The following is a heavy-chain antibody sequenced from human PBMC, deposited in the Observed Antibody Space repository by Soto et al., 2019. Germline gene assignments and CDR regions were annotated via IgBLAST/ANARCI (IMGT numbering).Heavy chain of an antibody. CDR3: ARGNYDYVWGSYRDYYGMDV. Sequence: ASVKVSCKASGYTFTSYDINWVRQATGQGLEWMGWMNPNSGNTGYAQKFQGRVTMTRDTSISTAYMELSSLRSEDTAVYYCARGNYDYVWGSYRDYYGMDVWGQGTTVTVSS. CDR2: MNPNSGNT. J-gene: IGHJ6*02. V-gene: IGHV1-8*01. CDR1: GYTFTSYD. D-gene: IGHD3-16*02.